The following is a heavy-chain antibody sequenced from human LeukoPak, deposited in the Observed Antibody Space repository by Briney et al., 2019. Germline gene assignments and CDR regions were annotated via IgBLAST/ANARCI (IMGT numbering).Heavy chain of an antibody. D-gene: IGHD4-23*01. V-gene: IGHV1-8*01. CDR3: ARGVFVGNSYYYYYYYGIDV. CDR2: MNPNSGNT. Sequence: ASVKVSCKASGYTFTSYDINWVRQATGQGLEWMGWMNPNSGNTGYAQKFQGRVTMTRNTSISTAYMELSSLRSEDTAVYYCARGVFVGNSYYYYYYYGIDVWGQGTTVTVSS. J-gene: IGHJ6*02. CDR1: GYTFTSYD.